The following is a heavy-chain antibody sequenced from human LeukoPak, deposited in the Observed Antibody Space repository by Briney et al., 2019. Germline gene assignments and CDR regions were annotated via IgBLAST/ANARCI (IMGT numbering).Heavy chain of an antibody. V-gene: IGHV3-23*01. D-gene: IGHD2-2*01. CDR1: GFTFSSYG. CDR3: AKAPQFLSTSDDYYYYYMDV. CDR2: ISGSGGST. Sequence: PGGSLRLSCAASGFTFSSYGMSWVRQAPGKGLEWVSAISGSGGSTYYADSVKGRFTISRDNSKNTLYLQMNSLRAEDTAVYCCAKAPQFLSTSDDYYYYYMDVWGKGTTVTISS. J-gene: IGHJ6*03.